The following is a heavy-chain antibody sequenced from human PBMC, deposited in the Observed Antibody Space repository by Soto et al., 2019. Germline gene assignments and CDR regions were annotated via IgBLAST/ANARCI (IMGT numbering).Heavy chain of an antibody. CDR1: GFPFSDYY. Sequence: QVHLVESGGGLVKPGGSLRLSCPTSGFPFSDYYMSWIRQAPGKGLEWLSHISPKSTYRNYADSVKSRFTISRDNTKSSLFLQMNSLGVEDTAVYHCVRGGGGGLFEHWGQGVLVTVSS. D-gene: IGHD2-21*01. V-gene: IGHV3-11*06. CDR3: VRGGGGGLFEH. CDR2: ISPKSTYR. J-gene: IGHJ4*02.